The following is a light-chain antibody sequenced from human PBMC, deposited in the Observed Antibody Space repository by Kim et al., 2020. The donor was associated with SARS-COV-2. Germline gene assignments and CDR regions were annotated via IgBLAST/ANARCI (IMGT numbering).Light chain of an antibody. Sequence: PGGTVTLTCGSSTGAVTSGHYPYWFQQKPGQAPRTLIYDTNNKPSWTPARFSGSLLGGKAALTLSGAQPEDEAEYYCLLSYTGARVFGGGTKVTVL. CDR2: DTN. J-gene: IGLJ2*01. CDR3: LLSYTGARV. V-gene: IGLV7-46*01. CDR1: TGAVTSGHY.